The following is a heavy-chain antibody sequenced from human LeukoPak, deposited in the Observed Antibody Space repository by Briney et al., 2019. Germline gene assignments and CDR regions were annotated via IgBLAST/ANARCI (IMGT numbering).Heavy chain of an antibody. CDR2: IIPIFGTA. J-gene: IGHJ5*02. Sequence: GASVKVSCKSTGCTFSSYSISWVRQATGQGLEWMGGIIPIFGTANYAQKFQGRVTITADKSTHTPYMYLSSQTSDYTPGYDLLSFPPPLYGDAAVATWGQGTLVTVSS. CDR3: LSFPPPLYGDAAVAT. CDR1: GCTFSSYS. D-gene: IGHD4-17*01. V-gene: IGHV1-69*06.